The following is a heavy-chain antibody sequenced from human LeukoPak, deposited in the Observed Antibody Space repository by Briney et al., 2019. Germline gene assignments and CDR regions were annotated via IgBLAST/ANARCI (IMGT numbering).Heavy chain of an antibody. CDR3: ARDQSSYYGSGRKDFDY. V-gene: IGHV3-21*01. CDR2: ISSSSYI. CDR1: GFTFSSYS. D-gene: IGHD3-10*01. J-gene: IGHJ4*02. Sequence: GGSLRLSCAASGFTFSSYSMNWVRQAPGKGLEWVSSISSSSYIYYADSVKGRFTISRDNAKNSLYLQMNSLRAEDTAVYYCARDQSSYYGSGRKDFDYWGQGTLVTVSS.